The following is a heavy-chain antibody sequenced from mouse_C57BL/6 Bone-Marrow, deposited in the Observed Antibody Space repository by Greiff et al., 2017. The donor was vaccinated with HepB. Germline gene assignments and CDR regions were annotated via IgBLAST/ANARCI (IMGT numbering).Heavy chain of an antibody. CDR1: GFTFSDYG. CDR3: ARSGGRRSYGTPAWFAY. Sequence: EVKLVESGGGLVKPGGSLKLSCAASGFTFSDYGMHWVRQAPEKGLEWVAYISSGSSTIYYADTVKGRFTISRDNAKNTLFLQMTSLRSEDPAMYYCARSGGRRSYGTPAWFAYWGQGTLVTVSA. CDR2: ISSGSSTI. J-gene: IGHJ3*01. D-gene: IGHD1-1*01. V-gene: IGHV5-17*01.